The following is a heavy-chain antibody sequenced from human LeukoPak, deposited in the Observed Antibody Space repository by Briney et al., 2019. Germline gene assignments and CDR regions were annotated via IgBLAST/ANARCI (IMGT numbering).Heavy chain of an antibody. V-gene: IGHV3-23*01. CDR3: AKDVEQWLFPGGWFDP. Sequence: GGSLRLSCAASGFTFSNYEMNWVRQAPGKGLEWVSAISGSGGSTYYADSVKGRFTISRDNSKNTLYLQMNSLRAEDTAVYYCAKDVEQWLFPGGWFDPWGQGTLVTVSS. D-gene: IGHD6-19*01. J-gene: IGHJ5*02. CDR2: ISGSGGST. CDR1: GFTFSNYE.